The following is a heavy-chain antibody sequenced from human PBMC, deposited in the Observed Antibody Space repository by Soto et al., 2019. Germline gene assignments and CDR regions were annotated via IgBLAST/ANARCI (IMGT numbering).Heavy chain of an antibody. V-gene: IGHV1-18*04. CDR3: ARERLEDLKTILPYFDN. J-gene: IGHJ4*02. CDR2: ITSHNGRT. D-gene: IGHD2-21*01. Sequence: ASVKVSCKASGYTFTSFPVSWVRQAPGQGLEWMGSITSHNGRTEYAQKFQGRVTMTRDTSTSTVYMELKSLRFDDTAVYYCARERLEDLKTILPYFDNWGQGSLVTVSS. CDR1: GYTFTSFP.